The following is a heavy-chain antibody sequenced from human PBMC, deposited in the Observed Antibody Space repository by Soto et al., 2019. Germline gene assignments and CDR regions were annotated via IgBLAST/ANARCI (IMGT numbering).Heavy chain of an antibody. CDR3: ARSPSSRFDY. V-gene: IGHV1-18*01. D-gene: IGHD6-13*01. Sequence: GASVKVSCKASGYTFTSYGISWVRQAPGQGLEWMGWISAYNGNTNYAQKLQGRVTMTTDTSTSTAYMELRSSVTAADTAVYYCARSPSSRFDYWGQGTLVTVSS. CDR1: GYTFTSYG. J-gene: IGHJ4*02. CDR2: ISAYNGNT.